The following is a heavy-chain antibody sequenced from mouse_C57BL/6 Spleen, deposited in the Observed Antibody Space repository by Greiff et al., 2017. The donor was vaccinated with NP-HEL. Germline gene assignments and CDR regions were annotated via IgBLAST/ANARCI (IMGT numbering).Heavy chain of an antibody. V-gene: IGHV5-17*01. J-gene: IGHJ1*03. CDR1: GFTFSDYG. Sequence: EVNVVESGGGLVKPGGSLKLSCAASGFTFSDYGMHWVRQAPEKGLEWVAYISSGSSTIYYADTVKGRFTISRDNAKNTLFLQMTSLRSEDTAMYYCARRPGSSYGYFDVWGTGTTVTVSS. CDR2: ISSGSSTI. D-gene: IGHD1-1*01. CDR3: ARRPGSSYGYFDV.